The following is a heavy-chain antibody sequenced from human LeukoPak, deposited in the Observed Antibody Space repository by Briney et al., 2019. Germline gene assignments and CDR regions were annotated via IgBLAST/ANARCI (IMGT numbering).Heavy chain of an antibody. CDR2: INHSGST. CDR3: ARGEDDSSGYYEAIFDY. J-gene: IGHJ4*02. CDR1: GGSFSGYY. Sequence: PSETLSLTCAVYGGSFSGYYWSWIRQPPGKGLEWSGEINHSGSTNYNPSLKSRVTISVDTSKNQFSLKLSSVTAADTAVYYCARGEDDSSGYYEAIFDYWGQGTLGTVSS. V-gene: IGHV4-34*01. D-gene: IGHD3-22*01.